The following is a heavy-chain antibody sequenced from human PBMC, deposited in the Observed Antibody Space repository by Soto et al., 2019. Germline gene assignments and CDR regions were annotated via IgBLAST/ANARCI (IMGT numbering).Heavy chain of an antibody. CDR3: ARDRVATIRNYFDY. D-gene: IGHD5-12*01. CDR1: GFTFSSYA. J-gene: IGHJ4*02. Sequence: LRLSCAASGFTFSSYAMHWVRQAPGKGLEWVAVISYDGSNKYYADSVKGRFTISRDNSKNTLYLQMNSLRAEDTAVYYCARDRVATIRNYFDYWGQGTLVTVSS. CDR2: ISYDGSNK. V-gene: IGHV3-30-3*01.